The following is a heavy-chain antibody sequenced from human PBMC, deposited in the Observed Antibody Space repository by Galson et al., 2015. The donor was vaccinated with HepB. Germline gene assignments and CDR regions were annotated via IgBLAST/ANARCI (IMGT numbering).Heavy chain of an antibody. Sequence: ETLSLTCTVSGGSISNYYYWSWIRQPPGKELECIGYLYYNGSTNYNPSLKSRVTISVATSKNQFSLKLSSVTAADTAVYYCARFYYYDSSGIFDPWGQGTLVTVSS. J-gene: IGHJ5*02. V-gene: IGHV4-59*08. CDR1: GGSISNYY. CDR3: ARFYYYDSSGIFDP. D-gene: IGHD3-22*01. CDR2: LYYNGST.